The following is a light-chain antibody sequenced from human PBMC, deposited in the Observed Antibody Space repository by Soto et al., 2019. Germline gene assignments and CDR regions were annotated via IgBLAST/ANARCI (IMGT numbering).Light chain of an antibody. V-gene: IGKV1-5*03. CDR3: QQYNDRWT. Sequence: DIQMTQSPSTLSASVGDRVTITCRASQSISRGLAWYQQKPGKAPNLLIYKASTLQSGVPSRFSGGGSGTEFTLTISSLQPDDCGTYYCQQYNDRWTFGQGTKVEIK. CDR2: KAS. J-gene: IGKJ1*01. CDR1: QSISRG.